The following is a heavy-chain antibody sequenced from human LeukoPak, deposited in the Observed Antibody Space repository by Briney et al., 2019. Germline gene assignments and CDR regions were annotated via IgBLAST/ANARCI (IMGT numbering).Heavy chain of an antibody. Sequence: GGSLRLSCAASGLTFSDYYMSWIRQAPGKGLEWVSYISSSSSYTNYADSVKGRFTISRDDAKSSLYLQMNSLRAEDTAVYYCARGHYKLWYWGQGTLVTVSS. J-gene: IGHJ1*01. CDR3: ARGHYKLWY. CDR2: ISSSSSYT. V-gene: IGHV3-11*06. CDR1: GLTFSDYY. D-gene: IGHD3-10*01.